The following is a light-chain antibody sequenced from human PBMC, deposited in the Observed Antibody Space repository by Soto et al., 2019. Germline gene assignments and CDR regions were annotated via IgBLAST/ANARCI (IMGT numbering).Light chain of an antibody. CDR3: QQYGSSPFT. J-gene: IGKJ5*01. V-gene: IGKV3-20*01. Sequence: EIVLTQSPGTLSLSPGERATLSCRASQSVSSSYLAWYQQKPGQAPRLRIYGASSRATGIQDRFSGSGSGTDFPLTISRLEPEEFAVYYCQQYGSSPFTFGQGTRLES. CDR1: QSVSSSY. CDR2: GAS.